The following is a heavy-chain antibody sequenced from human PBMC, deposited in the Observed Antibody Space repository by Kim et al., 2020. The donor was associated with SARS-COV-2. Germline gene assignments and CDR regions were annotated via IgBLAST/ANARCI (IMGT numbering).Heavy chain of an antibody. CDR2: ISSSGSTI. J-gene: IGHJ3*02. Sequence: GGSLRLSCAASGFTFSSYEMNWVRQAPGKGLEWVSYISSSGSTIYYADSVKGRFTISRDNAKNSLYLQMNSLRAEDTAVYYCARAGHPYSSSWYTGADAFDIWGQGTMVTVSS. CDR3: ARAGHPYSSSWYTGADAFDI. D-gene: IGHD6-13*01. CDR1: GFTFSSYE. V-gene: IGHV3-48*03.